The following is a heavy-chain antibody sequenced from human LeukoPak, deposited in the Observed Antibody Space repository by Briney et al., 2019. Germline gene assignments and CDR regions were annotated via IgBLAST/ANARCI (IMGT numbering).Heavy chain of an antibody. CDR1: GFNFSSYG. Sequence: RRSLRLSCAASGFNFSSYGIHWVRQAPGKGLEWVAVIWYDGSNKYYADSVKGRFTISRDNSKNTLYLQMNSLRAEDTAVYYCARDRGYCSSTSCYPGQFWGQGTLVTVSS. CDR2: IWYDGSNK. J-gene: IGHJ4*02. V-gene: IGHV3-33*01. CDR3: ARDRGYCSSTSCYPGQF. D-gene: IGHD2-2*03.